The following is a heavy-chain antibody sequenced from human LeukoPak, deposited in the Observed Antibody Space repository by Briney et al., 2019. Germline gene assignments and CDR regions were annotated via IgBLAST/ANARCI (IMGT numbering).Heavy chain of an antibody. V-gene: IGHV3-53*01. D-gene: IGHD2-2*01. CDR3: AGGCRSCPPVV. J-gene: IGHJ4*02. Sequence: PGGSLRLSCAASGFTVSSNYMSWVRQAPGKGLEWVSVIYSGGSTYYADSVKGRFTISRDDSKNTLYLQMNSLRAEDTAVYYCAGGCRSCPPVVWGQGTLVTVSS. CDR2: IYSGGST. CDR1: GFTVSSNY.